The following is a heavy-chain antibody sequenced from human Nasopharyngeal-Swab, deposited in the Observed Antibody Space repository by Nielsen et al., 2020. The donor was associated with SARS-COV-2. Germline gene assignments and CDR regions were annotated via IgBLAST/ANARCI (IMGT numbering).Heavy chain of an antibody. Sequence: LRLSCTVSGGSVSTHSHYWSWIRQLPGKGLEWIGYIYRLGGTSYNPSLKSRVTISLDASNNQFSLRLSSVTAADTAMFYCARGTPFDYWGQGILVTVSS. V-gene: IGHV4-31*03. J-gene: IGHJ4*02. CDR3: ARGTPFDY. CDR1: GGSVSTHSHY. CDR2: IYRLGGT. D-gene: IGHD1-1*01.